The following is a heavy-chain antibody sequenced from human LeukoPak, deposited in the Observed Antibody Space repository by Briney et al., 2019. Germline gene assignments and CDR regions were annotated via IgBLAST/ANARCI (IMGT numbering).Heavy chain of an antibody. J-gene: IGHJ4*02. V-gene: IGHV1-69*05. CDR1: GGTFSSYA. Sequence: ASVKVSCKASGGTFSSYAISWVRQAPGQGLEWMGGIIPIFGTANYAQKFQGRVTITTDESTSTAYMEPSSLRSEDTAVYYCAREVNYYDSSGYLYYWGQGTLVTVSS. D-gene: IGHD3-22*01. CDR3: AREVNYYDSSGYLYY. CDR2: IIPIFGTA.